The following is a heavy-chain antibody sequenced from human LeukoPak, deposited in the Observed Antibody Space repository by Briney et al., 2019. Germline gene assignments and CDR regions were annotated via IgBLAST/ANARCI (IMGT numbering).Heavy chain of an antibody. Sequence: GGSLRLSCAASGFTFSSYSMNWVRQAPGKGLEWVSSISSSSSYIYYAVSVKGRFTISRDNAKNSLYLQMNSLRAEDTAVYYCARGKKGVYYGSGSQTIFDYWGQGTLVTVSS. CDR3: ARGKKGVYYGSGSQTIFDY. J-gene: IGHJ4*02. D-gene: IGHD3-10*01. V-gene: IGHV3-21*01. CDR2: ISSSSSYI. CDR1: GFTFSSYS.